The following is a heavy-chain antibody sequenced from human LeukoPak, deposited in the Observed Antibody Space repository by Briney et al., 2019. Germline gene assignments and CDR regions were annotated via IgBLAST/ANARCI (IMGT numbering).Heavy chain of an antibody. J-gene: IGHJ3*02. D-gene: IGHD4-17*01. CDR2: IYNSGST. Sequence: SETLSLTCTVSGGSISSGTYYWSWIRKPAGKGLEWIGRIYNSGSTKYNPSLKSRVTMSVDTSKNQFSLKLSSVTAADTAVYYCARDTTVTKDAFDIWGQGPMVTVSS. V-gene: IGHV4-61*02. CDR1: GGSISSGTYY. CDR3: ARDTTVTKDAFDI.